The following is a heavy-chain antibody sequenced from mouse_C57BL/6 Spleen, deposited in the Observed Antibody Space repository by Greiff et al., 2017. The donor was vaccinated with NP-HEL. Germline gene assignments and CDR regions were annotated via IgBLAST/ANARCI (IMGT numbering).Heavy chain of an antibody. CDR2: INPNNGGT. CDR1: GYTFTDYN. J-gene: IGHJ2*01. V-gene: IGHV1-22*01. Sequence: VQLQQSGPELVKPGASVKMSCKASGYTFTDYNMHWVKQSHGKSLEWIGYINPNNGGTSYNQKFKGKATLTVNKSSSTAYMELRSLTSEDSAVYYCARSLRGSSPYYFDYWGQGTTLTVSS. CDR3: ARSLRGSSPYYFDY. D-gene: IGHD1-1*01.